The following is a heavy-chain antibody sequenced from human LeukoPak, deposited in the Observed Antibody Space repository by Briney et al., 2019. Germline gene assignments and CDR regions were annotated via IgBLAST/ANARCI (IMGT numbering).Heavy chain of an antibody. CDR2: ISGSGGST. CDR3: AKDLVRGVSALVRYMDV. Sequence: GGSLRLSCAASGFTFSSYAMSWVRQAPGKGLEWVSAISGSGGSTYYADSVKGRFTISRDNSKNALYLQMNSLRLEDRAVYYCAKDLVRGVSALVRYMDVWGKGTTVTVSS. V-gene: IGHV3-23*01. CDR1: GFTFSSYA. J-gene: IGHJ6*03. D-gene: IGHD3-10*01.